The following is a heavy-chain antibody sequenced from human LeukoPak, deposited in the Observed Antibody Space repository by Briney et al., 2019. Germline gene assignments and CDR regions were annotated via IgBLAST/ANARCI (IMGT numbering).Heavy chain of an antibody. D-gene: IGHD3-22*01. J-gene: IGHJ4*02. V-gene: IGHV1-69*11. CDR1: AGTFSSYA. CDR3: ARGLYYYDSSAVIFDY. CDR2: TITILGTA. Sequence: SVKVSCKPSAGTFSSYAIRWVPQAPRPRLEWMRRTITILGTAHPAQKFHPRATTTPDESTSTAYMELSSLRSEDTAVYYCARGLYYYDSSAVIFDYWGQGTLVTVSS.